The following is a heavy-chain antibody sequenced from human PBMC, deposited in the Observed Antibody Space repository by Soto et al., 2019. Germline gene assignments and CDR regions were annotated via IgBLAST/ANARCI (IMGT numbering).Heavy chain of an antibody. J-gene: IGHJ4*02. V-gene: IGHV3-64*01. Sequence: GGSLRLSCAASGFTFSSYSMHWVRQAPGKGLEYVSAISSNGGSTYYANSVKGRFTISRDNSKNTLYLQMGSLRGEDMAVYYCARDLYTDRIAVAVCWGQGTLVTVSS. D-gene: IGHD6-19*01. CDR1: GFTFSSYS. CDR2: ISSNGGST. CDR3: ARDLYTDRIAVAVC.